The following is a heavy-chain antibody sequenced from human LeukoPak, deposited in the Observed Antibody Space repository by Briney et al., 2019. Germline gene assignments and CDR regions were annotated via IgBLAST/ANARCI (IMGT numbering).Heavy chain of an antibody. J-gene: IGHJ4*02. Sequence: PSETLSLTCTVSGGSISTYYWSWIRQPAGKGLEWIGRIYITGNTNYNPSLKSRVTMSVDTSKNQLSLKLSSVTAADTAVYYCTRDHGTHFDYWGQGTLVTVSS. CDR2: IYITGNT. V-gene: IGHV4-4*07. D-gene: IGHD1-1*01. CDR3: TRDHGTHFDY. CDR1: GGSISTYY.